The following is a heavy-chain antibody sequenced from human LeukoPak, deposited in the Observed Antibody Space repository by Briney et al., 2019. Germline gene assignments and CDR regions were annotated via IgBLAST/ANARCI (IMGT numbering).Heavy chain of an antibody. J-gene: IGHJ5*02. CDR1: GFTFSSYG. D-gene: IGHD2-2*01. CDR3: ARGRRACSSTTCYSWFDP. CDR2: IRHDGSNE. V-gene: IGHV3-33*01. Sequence: GRSLRLSCAASGFTFSSYGMHWVRQAPGKGLEWVARIRHDGSNEYHADSVKGRFTISRDNSKNTLYLQMNSLRAEDTAVYFCARGRRACSSTTCYSWFDPWGQGTLVTVSS.